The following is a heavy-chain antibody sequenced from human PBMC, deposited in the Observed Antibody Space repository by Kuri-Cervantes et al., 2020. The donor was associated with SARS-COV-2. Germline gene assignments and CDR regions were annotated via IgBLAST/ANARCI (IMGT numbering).Heavy chain of an antibody. CDR2: IRYDGSNK. D-gene: IGHD5-12*01. V-gene: IGHV3-30*02. CDR1: GFTFSSYG. CDR3: ARGISYSGYDLDY. J-gene: IGHJ4*02. Sequence: GESLRLSCAASGFTFSSYGMHWVRQAPGKGLEWVAFIRYDGSNKYYADSVKGRFTISRDNSKNSLYLQMNSLRAEDTAVYYCARGISYSGYDLDYWGQGTLVTVSS.